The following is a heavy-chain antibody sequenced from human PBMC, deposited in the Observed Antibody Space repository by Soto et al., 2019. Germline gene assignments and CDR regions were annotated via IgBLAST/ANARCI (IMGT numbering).Heavy chain of an antibody. V-gene: IGHV3-48*01. CDR2: ISSSSSTI. Sequence: GGSLRLSCAASGFTFSSYRMNWVRQAPGKGLEWVSYISSSSSTIYYADSVKGRFTISRDNAKNSLYLQMNSLRAEDTAVYYCARTGGEGGYSSSWYPDYYYYYMDVWGKGTTVTVSS. J-gene: IGHJ6*03. CDR1: GFTFSSYR. D-gene: IGHD6-13*01. CDR3: ARTGGEGGYSSSWYPDYYYYYMDV.